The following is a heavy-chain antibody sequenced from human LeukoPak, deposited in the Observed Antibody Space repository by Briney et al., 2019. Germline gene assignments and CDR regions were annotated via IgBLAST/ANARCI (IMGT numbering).Heavy chain of an antibody. V-gene: IGHV3-23*01. Sequence: GGSLRLSCAASGFTFTSYAMNWVRQAPGKGLEWVSAISGSGGSTYYADSVKGRFTISRDNAKNSLYLQMNSLRAEDTAVYYCARGEETATFDYWGQGTLVTVSS. J-gene: IGHJ4*02. CDR2: ISGSGGST. CDR3: ARGEETATFDY. D-gene: IGHD5-24*01. CDR1: GFTFTSYA.